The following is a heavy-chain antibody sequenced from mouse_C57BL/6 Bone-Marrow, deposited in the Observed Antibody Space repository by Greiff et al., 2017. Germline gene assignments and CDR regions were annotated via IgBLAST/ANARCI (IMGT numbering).Heavy chain of an antibody. V-gene: IGHV1-82*01. D-gene: IGHD2-4*01. J-gene: IGHJ1*03. CDR2: IYPGEGDT. CDR1: GYAFSSSW. Sequence: QVQLTPSGPERVKPGASVKISCKASGYAFSSSWMNGVKQRPGKGLEWIGRIYPGEGDTNYNGRFKGKATLTADKYSSTAYLQRSSLTAEDSAVYYCAREGIYYDYHWYFDVWGTGTTVTVSS. CDR3: AREGIYYDYHWYFDV.